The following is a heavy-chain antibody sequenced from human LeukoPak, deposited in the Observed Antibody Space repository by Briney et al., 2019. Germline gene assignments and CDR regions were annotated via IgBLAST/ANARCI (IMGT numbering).Heavy chain of an antibody. CDR2: ISGSGDTT. J-gene: IGHJ4*02. Sequence: PGGSLRLSCAAPGFTFSSYAMSWVRQAPGKGLEWVSAISGSGDTTYYADSVKGRFTISRDNSKDTLYLQMNSLRAEDTAVYYCAKAETMLVVVITTPFDYWGQGTLVTVSS. CDR3: AKAETMLVVVITTPFDY. V-gene: IGHV3-23*01. D-gene: IGHD3-22*01. CDR1: GFTFSSYA.